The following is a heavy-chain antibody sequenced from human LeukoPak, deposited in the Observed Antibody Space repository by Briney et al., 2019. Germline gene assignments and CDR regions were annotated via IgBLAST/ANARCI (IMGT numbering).Heavy chain of an antibody. V-gene: IGHV1-18*01. CDR2: ISLNNGNT. Sequence: VASVKVSCKASDYSFSRHGISWVRQAPGQGLEWMGWISLNNGNTDYGQKFQGRVTMTTDTSTGTAYMELRSLRYNDTAVYYCARVSIYGLGDAQLADPWGQGTLVTVSS. J-gene: IGHJ5*02. CDR3: ARVSIYGLGDAQLADP. D-gene: IGHD3-10*01. CDR1: DYSFSRHG.